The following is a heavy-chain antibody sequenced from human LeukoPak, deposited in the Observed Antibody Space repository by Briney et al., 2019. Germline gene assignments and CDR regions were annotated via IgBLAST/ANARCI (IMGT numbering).Heavy chain of an antibody. J-gene: IGHJ4*02. CDR2: IYYSGST. CDR1: GGSISSGDYY. CDR3: ARGNYYGDYVVLDY. V-gene: IGHV4-61*08. D-gene: IGHD4-17*01. Sequence: SETLSLTCTVSGGSISSGDYYWSWIRQPPGKGLEWIGYIYYSGSTNYNPSLKSRVTISVDTSKNQFSLKLSSVTAADTAVYYCARGNYYGDYVVLDYWGQGTLVTVSS.